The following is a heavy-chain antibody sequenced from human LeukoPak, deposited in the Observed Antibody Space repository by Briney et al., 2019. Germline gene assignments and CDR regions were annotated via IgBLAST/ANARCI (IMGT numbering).Heavy chain of an antibody. V-gene: IGHV4-61*01. J-gene: IGHJ4*02. CDR2: IYYSGST. Sequence: SETLSLTCTVSGGSVSSGSYYWSWIRQPPGKGLEWIGYIYYSGSTNYNPSLKSRVTISVDTSKNQFSLKLSSVTAADTAVYYCARDGSTFPPRLEPFDYWGQGTLVTVSS. D-gene: IGHD6-13*01. CDR1: GGSVSSGSYY. CDR3: ARDGSTFPPRLEPFDY.